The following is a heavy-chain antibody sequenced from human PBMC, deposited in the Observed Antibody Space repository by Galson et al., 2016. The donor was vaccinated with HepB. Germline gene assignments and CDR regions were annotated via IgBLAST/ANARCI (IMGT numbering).Heavy chain of an antibody. CDR2: IIPIFGSA. CDR3: ARVLEGPYNWFDP. J-gene: IGHJ5*02. Sequence: SVKVSCKASGGTFSTYAISWVRQAPGQGLEWMGRIIPIFGSAHYAQKFPGRATITADEYTSTAYMELSRLRSEDTAVYYCARVLEGPYNWFDPWGQGTLVTVSS. V-gene: IGHV1-69*13. CDR1: GGTFSTYA.